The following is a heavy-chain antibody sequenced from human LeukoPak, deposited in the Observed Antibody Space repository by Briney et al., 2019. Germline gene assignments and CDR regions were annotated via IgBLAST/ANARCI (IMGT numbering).Heavy chain of an antibody. Sequence: SETLSLTCTVSGGSISNYYWSWIRQPPGKGLEWFGYLYYTGSTNYNPSLKSRVTISVDMSKNQFCLKLWSMTAADTAVYYCARHGSGYSSVFDYWGQGTLVTVSS. CDR2: LYYTGST. CDR1: GGSISNYY. J-gene: IGHJ4*02. V-gene: IGHV4-59*08. CDR3: ARHGSGYSSVFDY. D-gene: IGHD6-19*01.